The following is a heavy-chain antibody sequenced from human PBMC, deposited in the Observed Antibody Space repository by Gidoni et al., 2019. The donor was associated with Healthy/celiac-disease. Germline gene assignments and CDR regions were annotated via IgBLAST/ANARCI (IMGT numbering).Heavy chain of an antibody. CDR3: AKDMVAVAGESLVFDY. CDR2: ISWDGGST. D-gene: IGHD6-19*01. J-gene: IGHJ4*02. V-gene: IGHV3-43*01. CDR1: GFTFDDYT. Sequence: EVQLLESGGVVVQPGGSLRLSCAASGFTFDDYTMHWVRQAPGKGLEWVSLISWDGGSTYYADSVKGRFTISRDNSKNSLYLQMNSLRTEDTALYYCAKDMVAVAGESLVFDYWGQGTLVTVSS.